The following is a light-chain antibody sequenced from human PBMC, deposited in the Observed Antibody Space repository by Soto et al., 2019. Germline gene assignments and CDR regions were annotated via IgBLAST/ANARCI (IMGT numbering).Light chain of an antibody. V-gene: IGLV2-14*01. Sequence: QSALTQPASVSGSPGQSISISCTGTSSDVGGYNYVSWYQQHPGQAPRLMIYEVTNRPSGVSNRFSGSKSGNTASLTISGLQAEDEADYYCASWDDSLSGQVFGGGTKVTVL. CDR2: EVT. CDR3: ASWDDSLSGQV. J-gene: IGLJ3*02. CDR1: SSDVGGYNY.